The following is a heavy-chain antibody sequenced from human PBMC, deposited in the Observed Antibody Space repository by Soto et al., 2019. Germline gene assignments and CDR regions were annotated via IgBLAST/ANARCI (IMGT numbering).Heavy chain of an antibody. CDR1: GGTFSSYA. D-gene: IGHD2-2*01. CDR2: IIPIFGTA. V-gene: IGHV1-69*01. Sequence: QVQLVQSGAEVKKPGSSVKVSCTASGGTFSSYAISWVRQAPGQGLEWMGGIIPIFGTANYAQKFQGRVTITADESTSTAYMELSSLRSEDTAVYYCARVDVVVPAAGGGAFDIWGQGTMVTVSS. CDR3: ARVDVVVPAAGGGAFDI. J-gene: IGHJ3*02.